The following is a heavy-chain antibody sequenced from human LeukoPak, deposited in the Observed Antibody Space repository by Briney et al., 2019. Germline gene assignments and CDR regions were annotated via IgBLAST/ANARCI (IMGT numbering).Heavy chain of an antibody. J-gene: IGHJ4*02. CDR3: ARGTSYYYDSTTYPFDY. CDR2: ITISGKTA. V-gene: IGHV3-23*01. D-gene: IGHD3-22*01. CDR1: GFTFSNYA. Sequence: GGSLRLSCLASGFTFSNYAMSWVRQAPGKGLEWVSGITISGKTAYYADSVKGRFTISRDNSKNTLYLQMNSLRPEDTAVYYCARGTSYYYDSTTYPFDYWGQGTLVTVSS.